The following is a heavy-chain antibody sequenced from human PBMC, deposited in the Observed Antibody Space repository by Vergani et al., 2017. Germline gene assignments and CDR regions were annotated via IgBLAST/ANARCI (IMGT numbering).Heavy chain of an antibody. CDR1: GFTFSDYY. CDR2: ISSSSSYT. V-gene: IGHV3-11*05. D-gene: IGHD6-13*01. J-gene: IGHJ4*02. Sequence: QVQLVESGGGLVKPGGSLRLSCAASGFTFSDYYMSWIRQAPGKGLEWVSYISSSSSYTNYADSVKGRFTISRDNAKNSLYLQMNSLRAEDTAVYYCARSLYRSSWWDFDYWGQGTLVTVSS. CDR3: ARSLYRSSWWDFDY.